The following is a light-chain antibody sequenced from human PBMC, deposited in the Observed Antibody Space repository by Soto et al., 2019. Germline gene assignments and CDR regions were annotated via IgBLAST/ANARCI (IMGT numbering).Light chain of an antibody. CDR1: QSISSY. J-gene: IGKJ1*01. Sequence: DIQMTQSPSSLSASVGDRVTITCRASQSISSYLNWYQQKPGKAPKLLIYAASSLQSGVPSRFSGSGSGTDFTLTISSLQLEDFATYYCQQSYSTPRTFGQGIKV. CDR3: QQSYSTPRT. V-gene: IGKV1-39*01. CDR2: AAS.